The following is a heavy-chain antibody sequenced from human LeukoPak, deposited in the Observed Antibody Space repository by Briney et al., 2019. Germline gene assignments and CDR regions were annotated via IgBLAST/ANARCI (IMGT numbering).Heavy chain of an antibody. Sequence: PSETLSLTCTVSGGSISSYYWSWIRQPPEKGLEWIGYIYYSGSTNYNPSLKSRVTISVDTSKNQFSLKLSSVTAADTAVYYCARVAVYDYGDYPWFDPWGQGTLVTVSS. CDR3: ARVAVYDYGDYPWFDP. D-gene: IGHD4-17*01. V-gene: IGHV4-59*01. CDR2: IYYSGST. J-gene: IGHJ5*02. CDR1: GGSISSYY.